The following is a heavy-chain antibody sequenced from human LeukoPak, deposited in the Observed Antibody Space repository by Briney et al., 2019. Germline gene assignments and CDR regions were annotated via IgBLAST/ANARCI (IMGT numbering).Heavy chain of an antibody. CDR3: ARGQYCTNGVCYDAFDI. CDR2: ISSASSYT. Sequence: GGSPRLSCAASGFTFSDYYMSWIRQAPGKGLEWVSYISSASSYTSYADSVKGRFTSSRDNAKNSLYLQMNSLRAEDTAVYYCARGQYCTNGVCYDAFDIWGQGTTVTVSS. J-gene: IGHJ3*02. V-gene: IGHV3-11*06. CDR1: GFTFSDYY. D-gene: IGHD2-8*01.